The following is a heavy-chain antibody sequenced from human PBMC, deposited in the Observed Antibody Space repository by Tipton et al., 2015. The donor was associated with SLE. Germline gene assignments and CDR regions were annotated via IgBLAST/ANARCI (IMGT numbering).Heavy chain of an antibody. J-gene: IGHJ4*02. CDR2: INHSGST. D-gene: IGHD6-6*01. CDR3: ASLIAARLPFDY. V-gene: IGHV4-34*01. Sequence: TLSLTCAVYGGSFSGYYWSWIRQPPGKGLEWIGEINHSGSTKYNPSLKSRVTISVDTSKKQFSLNLSSVTAADTAVYYCASLIAARLPFDYWGQGTLVTVSS. CDR1: GGSFSGYY.